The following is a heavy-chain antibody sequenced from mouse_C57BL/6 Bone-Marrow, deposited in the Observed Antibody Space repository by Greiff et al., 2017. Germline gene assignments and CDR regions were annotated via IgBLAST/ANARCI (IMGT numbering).Heavy chain of an antibody. CDR1: GYTFTSYG. CDR3: ARRGYGNYVGYAMDY. J-gene: IGHJ4*01. D-gene: IGHD2-1*01. Sequence: VKLQESGAELARPGASVKLSCKASGYTFTSYGISWVKQRTGQGLEWIGEIYPRSGNTYYNEKFKGKATLTADKSSSTAYMELRSLTSEDSAVYFCARRGYGNYVGYAMDYWGQGTSVTVSS. CDR2: IYPRSGNT. V-gene: IGHV1-81*01.